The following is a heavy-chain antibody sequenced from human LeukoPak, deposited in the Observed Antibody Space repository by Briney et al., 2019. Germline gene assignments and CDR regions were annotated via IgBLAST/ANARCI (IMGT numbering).Heavy chain of an antibody. CDR2: INNSGTRT. CDR3: AKDPLEGDETDY. D-gene: IGHD2-21*02. Sequence: TGGSLRLSCAASGITIRNYGMTWVRQAPGRGLQWVSSINNSGTRTFYEDSVRGRFTISRDDSKNTIYLQMNSLRAEDTAIYYCAKDPLEGDETDYWSQGILVTVSS. V-gene: IGHV3-23*05. CDR1: GITIRNYG. J-gene: IGHJ4*02.